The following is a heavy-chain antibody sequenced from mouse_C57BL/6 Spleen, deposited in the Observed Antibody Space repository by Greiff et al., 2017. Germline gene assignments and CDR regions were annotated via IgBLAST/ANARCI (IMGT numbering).Heavy chain of an antibody. D-gene: IGHD1-1*01. CDR2: IYPGSGNT. Sequence: QVQLQQSGAELVRPGASVKLSCKASGYTFTDYYINWVKQRPGQGLEWIARIYPGSGNTYYNEKFKGKATLTAEKSSSTAYMQLSSLTSEDSAVYYCASLYYYGSRGDYWGQGTTLTVSS. CDR3: ASLYYYGSRGDY. CDR1: GYTFTDYY. J-gene: IGHJ2*01. V-gene: IGHV1-76*01.